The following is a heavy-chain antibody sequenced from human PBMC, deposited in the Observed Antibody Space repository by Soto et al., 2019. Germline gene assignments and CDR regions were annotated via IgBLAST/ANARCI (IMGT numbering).Heavy chain of an antibody. CDR2: ISAYNGNT. J-gene: IGHJ6*02. CDR3: ARTQPIAAAPFYYGMDV. Sequence: QVQLVQSGAEVKKPGASVKVSCKASGYTFTSYGISWVRQAPGQGLEWMGWISAYNGNTNYAQKLQGRVTMTTDASTSTAYMELRSLRSDDTAVYYCARTQPIAAAPFYYGMDVWGQGTTVTVSS. D-gene: IGHD6-13*01. V-gene: IGHV1-18*04. CDR1: GYTFTSYG.